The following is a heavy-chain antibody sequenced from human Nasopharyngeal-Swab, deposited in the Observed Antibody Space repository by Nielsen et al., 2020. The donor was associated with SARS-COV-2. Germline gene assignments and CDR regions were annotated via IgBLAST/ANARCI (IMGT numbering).Heavy chain of an antibody. D-gene: IGHD6-13*01. CDR1: GFTFSSYA. Sequence: GGSLRLSCAASGFTFSSYAMHWVRQAPGKGLEWVAVISYDGSNKYYADSVKGRFTISRDNSKNTLYLQMNSLRAEDTAVYYCARAQGLGRRIAVALVYWGQGTLVTVSS. V-gene: IGHV3-30*04. J-gene: IGHJ4*02. CDR3: ARAQGLGRRIAVALVY. CDR2: ISYDGSNK.